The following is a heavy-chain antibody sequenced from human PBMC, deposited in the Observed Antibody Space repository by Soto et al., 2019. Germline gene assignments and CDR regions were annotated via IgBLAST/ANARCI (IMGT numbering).Heavy chain of an antibody. CDR1: GYSFTSYW. Sequence: VESLKISCKGSGYSFTSYWINWVRQMPGKGLEWMGTIDPSDSYTNYSPSFQGHVTISADKSISTAYLQWSSLKASDTAMYYCARQLYRSGWYSGYWGQGTLVTVSS. CDR2: IDPSDSYT. D-gene: IGHD6-19*01. J-gene: IGHJ4*02. V-gene: IGHV5-10-1*01. CDR3: ARQLYRSGWYSGY.